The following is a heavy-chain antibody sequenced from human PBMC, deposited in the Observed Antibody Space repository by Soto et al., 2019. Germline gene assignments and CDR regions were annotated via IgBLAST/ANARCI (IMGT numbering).Heavy chain of an antibody. V-gene: IGHV2-26*01. CDR3: APMLRGYSYGYWDY. D-gene: IGHD5-18*01. CDR1: GFSLSNARMG. CDR2: IFSNDEK. Sequence: ESGPTLVNPTETLTLTCTVSGFSLSNARMGVSWIRQPPGKALEWLAHIFSNDEKSYSPSMKSRLTISKDTSKSQVVLTMTNKETVDTAAYYFAPMLRGYSYGYWDYWGQGTLVTVSS. J-gene: IGHJ4*02.